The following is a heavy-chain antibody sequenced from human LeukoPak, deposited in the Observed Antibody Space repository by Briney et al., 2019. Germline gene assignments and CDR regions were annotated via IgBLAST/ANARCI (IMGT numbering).Heavy chain of an antibody. Sequence: GESLRLSCAASGNYWMHWVRQAPGKGLVWVSHINSDGSWTSYADSVKGRFTISKDNAKNTVYLQMNNLRAEDTAVYYCVSFYETYWGRGTLVTVSS. D-gene: IGHD2-2*01. J-gene: IGHJ4*02. CDR1: GNYW. CDR2: INSDGSWT. V-gene: IGHV3-74*01. CDR3: VSFYETY.